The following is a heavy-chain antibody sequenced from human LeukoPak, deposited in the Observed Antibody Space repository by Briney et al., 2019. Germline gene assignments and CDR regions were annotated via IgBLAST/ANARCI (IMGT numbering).Heavy chain of an antibody. V-gene: IGHV3-7*01. D-gene: IGHD7-27*01. J-gene: IGHJ4*02. CDR3: ANWGDTWGLDF. CDR1: GLNFRKSW. CDR2: IKDDGSEK. Sequence: GGSLRLSCAASGLNFRKSWMTWVRQAPGRGLEWVANIKDDGSEKYYVDSVKGRFTISRDNAKNSLYLQMNSLSAEDTAVYFCANWGDTWGLDFWGQGILVSVSS.